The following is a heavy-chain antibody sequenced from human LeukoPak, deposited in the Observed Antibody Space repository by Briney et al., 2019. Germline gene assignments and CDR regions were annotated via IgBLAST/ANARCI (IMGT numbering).Heavy chain of an antibody. CDR1: GFTFSSYG. V-gene: IGHV3-21*01. D-gene: IGHD5-12*01. J-gene: IGHJ4*02. CDR3: ARSRGYSGYDPIDY. CDR2: ISSSSSYI. Sequence: GGSLRLSCAASGFTFSSYGMNWVRQAPGKGLEWVSSISSSSSYIYYADSVKGRFTISRDNAKNSLHLQMNSLRAEDTAVYYCARSRGYSGYDPIDYWGQGTLVAVSS.